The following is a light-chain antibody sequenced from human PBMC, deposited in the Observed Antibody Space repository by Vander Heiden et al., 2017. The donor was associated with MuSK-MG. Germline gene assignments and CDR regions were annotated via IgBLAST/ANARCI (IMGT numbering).Light chain of an antibody. CDR3: QRYDSYAIS. V-gene: IGKV1-8*01. J-gene: IGKJ4*01. CDR2: AAS. Sequence: AIRMTQSPSSFSASTGDRVTITCRASQAIRSYLAWYQQKPGKAPKLLIYAASTLQSGVPSRFSGSASGTDFTLTISCRQSEDFATYYCQRYDSYAISFGGGTKVEIK. CDR1: QAIRSY.